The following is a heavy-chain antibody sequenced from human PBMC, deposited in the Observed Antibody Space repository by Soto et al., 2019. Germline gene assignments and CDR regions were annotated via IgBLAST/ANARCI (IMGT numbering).Heavy chain of an antibody. V-gene: IGHV3-13*01. CDR2: IGRAGDT. CDR3: ARDRSVSGTGELDY. Sequence: SGGSLRLSCAASGFTFRNDDMHWVRQAPGKGLEWVSGIGRAGDTYYLASVQSRSTISRDNAKNVLYLQMNSLRAGDTAVYYCARDRSVSGTGELDYWGQGTLVTVSS. J-gene: IGHJ4*02. CDR1: GFTFRNDD. D-gene: IGHD6-19*01.